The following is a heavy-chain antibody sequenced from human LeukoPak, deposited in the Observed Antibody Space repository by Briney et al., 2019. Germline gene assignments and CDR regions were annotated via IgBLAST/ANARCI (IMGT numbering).Heavy chain of an antibody. J-gene: IGHJ4*02. V-gene: IGHV3-66*01. CDR3: ARAWSGTQYYFGY. D-gene: IGHD3-3*01. CDR1: GFTVSDSY. CDR2: TYSGGST. Sequence: GGSLRLSCAASGFTVSDSYMSWVRQAPGKGLEWVSVTYSGGSTYYADSVKGRFTISRDTSKNTLYLQMNSLRAEDTAAYYCARAWSGTQYYFGYWGQGTLVTVSS.